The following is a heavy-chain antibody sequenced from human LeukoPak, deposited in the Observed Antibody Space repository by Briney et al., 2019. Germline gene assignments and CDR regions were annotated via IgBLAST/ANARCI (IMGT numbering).Heavy chain of an antibody. CDR3: ARVYGGGYCSGGSCYPDY. Sequence: ASVKVSCKASGYTFTGYYIHWVRQAPGQGLEWMGRINPNSGGTNYAQKFQGRVTMTRDTSISTAYMELSRLRSDDTAVYYCARVYGGGYCSGGSCYPDYWGQGTLVTVSS. CDR2: INPNSGGT. CDR1: GYTFTGYY. J-gene: IGHJ4*02. D-gene: IGHD2-15*01. V-gene: IGHV1-2*06.